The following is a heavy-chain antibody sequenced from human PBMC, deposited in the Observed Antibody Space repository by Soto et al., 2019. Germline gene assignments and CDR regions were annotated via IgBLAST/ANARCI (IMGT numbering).Heavy chain of an antibody. J-gene: IGHJ6*02. CDR3: ARDYYRFNSGYGFRMDV. CDR1: GFTFSSYA. D-gene: IGHD5-12*01. V-gene: IGHV3-30-3*01. CDR2: ISYDGSNK. Sequence: PGGSLRLSCAASGFTFSSYAMHWVRQAPGKGLEWVAVISYDGSNKYYADSVKGRFTISRDNSKNTLYLQMNSLRAEDTAVYYCARDYYRFNSGYGFRMDVWGQGTTVTVYS.